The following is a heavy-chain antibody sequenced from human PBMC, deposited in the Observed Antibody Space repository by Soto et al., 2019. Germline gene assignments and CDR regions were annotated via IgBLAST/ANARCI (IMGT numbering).Heavy chain of an antibody. Sequence: QVQLQESGPGLVKASETLSLTCTVSGGSISSNYWTWIRQPPGKGLEWIGYVYNNGSTNYNPSLKSRVTISEDTSKSQFSLKVNSMTAADTAVYYCARYRREAVAGYTLDNWGQGILVTVSS. V-gene: IGHV4-59*01. CDR3: ARYRREAVAGYTLDN. CDR1: GGSISSNY. D-gene: IGHD6-13*01. J-gene: IGHJ4*02. CDR2: VYNNGST.